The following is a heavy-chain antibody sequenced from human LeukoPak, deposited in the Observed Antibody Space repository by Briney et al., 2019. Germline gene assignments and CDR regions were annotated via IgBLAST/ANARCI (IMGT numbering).Heavy chain of an antibody. CDR3: ARGPGWTKFPY. D-gene: IGHD2-15*01. V-gene: IGHV4-59*01. J-gene: IGHJ4*02. Sequence: KPSETLSLTCTVSVGSISSDYWSWIRQPPGKGPEWIGYIYYSGSTNYNPSLKSRVTISVDTSKNQFSLRLSSVTAADTAVYFCARGPGWTKFPYWGQGTLVTVSS. CDR1: VGSISSDY. CDR2: IYYSGST.